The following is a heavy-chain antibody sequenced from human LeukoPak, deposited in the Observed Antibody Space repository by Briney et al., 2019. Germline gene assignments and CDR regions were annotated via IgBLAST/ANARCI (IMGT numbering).Heavy chain of an antibody. D-gene: IGHD2-15*01. Sequence: SETLSLTCTVSGGPISSSTWWGWVRQPPGKGLECIGEIHHSGTTNYNPSLKSRVTISVDKSKNQFSLKLNSVTAADTAVYYCARAFLVGYSPEEYFFDYWGQGTLVTVSS. CDR3: ARAFLVGYSPEEYFFDY. CDR1: GGPISSSTW. V-gene: IGHV4-4*02. J-gene: IGHJ4*02. CDR2: IHHSGTT.